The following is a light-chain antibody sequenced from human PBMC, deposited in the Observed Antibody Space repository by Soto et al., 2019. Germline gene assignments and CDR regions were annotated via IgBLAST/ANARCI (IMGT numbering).Light chain of an antibody. CDR3: QQANSFPIT. Sequence: IQMTEAPPSVSASVGDRVTITCRASQDVGKWLAWYQQKPGKAPTLLIHGASSLQSGVPPRYSGSGYGTDFTLTISSLQPEDFATYYCQQANSFPITFAQRTRLAIK. V-gene: IGKV1-12*01. CDR1: QDVGKW. CDR2: GAS. J-gene: IGKJ5*01.